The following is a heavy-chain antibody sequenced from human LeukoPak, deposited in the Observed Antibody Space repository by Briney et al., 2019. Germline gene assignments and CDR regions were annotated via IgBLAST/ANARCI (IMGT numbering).Heavy chain of an antibody. D-gene: IGHD2-15*01. CDR3: ARYAATGGPNWFDP. J-gene: IGHJ5*02. CDR1: GGSISNYY. Sequence: SETLSLTCTVSGGSISNYYWSWTRPPPGKGLEWIGYTHNTGRTNYNPSLKSRVTISVDTSKNQFSLKLSSVTAADTAIYYCARYAATGGPNWFDPWGPGTLVTVSS. V-gene: IGHV4-59*01. CDR2: THNTGRT.